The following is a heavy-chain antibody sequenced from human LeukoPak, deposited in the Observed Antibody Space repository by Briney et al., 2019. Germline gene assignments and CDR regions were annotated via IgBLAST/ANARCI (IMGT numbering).Heavy chain of an antibody. Sequence: PGGSLRLSCAASGFTFSSYSMNWVRQAPGKGLEWVSYISSSSSTINYADSVKGRFTISRDNAKNSLYLQMNSLRAEDTALYYCARASDFWSGYLDYYYMDVWGKGTTVTVSS. V-gene: IGHV3-48*01. J-gene: IGHJ6*03. CDR3: ARASDFWSGYLDYYYMDV. CDR1: GFTFSSYS. CDR2: ISSSSSTI. D-gene: IGHD3-3*01.